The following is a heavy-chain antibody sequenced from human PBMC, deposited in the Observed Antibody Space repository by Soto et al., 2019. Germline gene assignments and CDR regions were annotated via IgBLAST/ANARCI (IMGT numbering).Heavy chain of an antibody. J-gene: IGHJ4*02. D-gene: IGHD3-22*01. V-gene: IGHV4-30-2*01. CDR2: IYHSGST. CDR3: ARGPDYYDSSGYFPYFDY. Sequence: SETLSLTCAVSGGSISSGGYSWSWIRQPPGKGLEWIGYIYHSGSTYYNPSLKSRVTISVDRSKNQFSLKLSSVTAADMAVYYCARGPDYYDSSGYFPYFDYWGQGTLVTVSS. CDR1: GGSISSGGYS.